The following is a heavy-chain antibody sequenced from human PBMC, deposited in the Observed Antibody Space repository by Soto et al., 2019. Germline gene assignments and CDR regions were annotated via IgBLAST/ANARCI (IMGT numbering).Heavy chain of an antibody. V-gene: IGHV1-69*13. CDR1: GGTFSSYA. D-gene: IGHD3-22*01. CDR3: ARGGPTYYYDSSGSYRNWFDP. J-gene: IGHJ5*02. CDR2: IILIFGTA. Sequence: SVKVSCKASGGTFSSYAISWVRQAPGQGLEWMGGIILIFGTANYAQKFQGRVTITADESTSTAYMELSSLRSEDTAVYYCARGGPTYYYDSSGSYRNWFDPWGQGTLVTVSS.